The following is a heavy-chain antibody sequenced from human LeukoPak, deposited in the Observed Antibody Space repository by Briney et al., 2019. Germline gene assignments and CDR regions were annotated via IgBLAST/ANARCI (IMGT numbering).Heavy chain of an antibody. V-gene: IGHV3-23*01. D-gene: IGHD2-2*01. J-gene: IGHJ4*02. CDR3: AKDRSTSCYAFDY. Sequence: PGGSLRLSCAASGFTFSSYAMSWVRQDPGKGLERVSAISGSGGSTYYADSVKGRFTISRDNSKNTLYLQMNSLRAEDTAVYYCAKDRSTSCYAFDYWGQGTLVTVSS. CDR1: GFTFSSYA. CDR2: ISGSGGST.